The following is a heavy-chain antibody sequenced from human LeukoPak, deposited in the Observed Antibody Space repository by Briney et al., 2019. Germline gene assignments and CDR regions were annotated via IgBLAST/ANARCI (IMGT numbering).Heavy chain of an antibody. CDR1: GGSISSGSYY. CDR3: ARGGIAVLFDL. D-gene: IGHD6-19*01. V-gene: IGHV4-61*02. Sequence: SETPSLTCTVSGGSISSGSYYWSWIRQPAGKGLEWIGRIYTSGSTNYNPSLKSRVTISVDTSKNQFSLKLSSVTAADTAVYYCARGGIAVLFDLWGRGTLVTVSS. CDR2: IYTSGST. J-gene: IGHJ2*01.